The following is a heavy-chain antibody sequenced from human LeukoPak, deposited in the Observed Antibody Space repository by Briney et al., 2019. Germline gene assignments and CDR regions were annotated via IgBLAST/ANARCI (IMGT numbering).Heavy chain of an antibody. V-gene: IGHV4-59*01. D-gene: IGHD2-8*01. J-gene: IGHJ3*02. CDR1: NGSISSYY. CDR3: ARGNGADWASAFDI. CDR2: VYYSGSA. Sequence: PSETLSLTCTVSNGSISSYYWSWIRQPPGKGLEWIGYVYYSGSAYYNPSLKSRVTISVDTSNSHFSLVLSSVTAADSAMYFCARGNGADWASAFDIWGRETMVTVSS.